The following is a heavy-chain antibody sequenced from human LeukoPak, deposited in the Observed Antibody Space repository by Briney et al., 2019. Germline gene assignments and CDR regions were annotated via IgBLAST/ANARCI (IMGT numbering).Heavy chain of an antibody. J-gene: IGHJ4*02. V-gene: IGHV4-39*07. CDR1: GGSIRSSSYY. Sequence: PSETLSLTCTVSGGSIRSSSYYWGWIRQPPGKGLEWIGEINHSGSTNYNPSLKSRVTISVDTSKNQFSLKLSSVTAADTAVYYCARLMVRGGTDYWGQGTLVTVSS. CDR3: ARLMVRGGTDY. D-gene: IGHD3-10*01. CDR2: INHSGST.